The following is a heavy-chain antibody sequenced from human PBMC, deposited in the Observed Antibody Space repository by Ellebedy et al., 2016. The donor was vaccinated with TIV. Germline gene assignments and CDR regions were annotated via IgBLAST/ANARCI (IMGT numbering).Heavy chain of an antibody. CDR1: GFTFSSYS. D-gene: IGHD6-19*01. CDR3: ARAVAGIDY. V-gene: IGHV3-48*02. Sequence: GESLKISCAASGFTFSSYSMNWVRQAPGKGLEWVSYISSSSSTIYYADSVMGRFTISRDNAKNSLYLQMNSLRDEDTAVYYCARAVAGIDYWGQGTLVTVSS. CDR2: ISSSSSTI. J-gene: IGHJ4*02.